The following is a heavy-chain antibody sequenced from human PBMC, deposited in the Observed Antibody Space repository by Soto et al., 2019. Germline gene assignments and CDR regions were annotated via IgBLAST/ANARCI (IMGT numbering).Heavy chain of an antibody. CDR2: ISAYNGNT. D-gene: IGHD3-22*01. V-gene: IGHV1-18*01. CDR3: ARDRGYYDSSGYYYPRTSFDY. J-gene: IGHJ4*02. Sequence: ASVNVSCKSSGYTFTSCCISWVRQAPGQGLEWMGWISAYNGNTNYAQKLQGRVTMTTDTSTSTAYMELRSLRSDDTAVYYCARDRGYYDSSGYYYPRTSFDYWGQGTLVTVSS. CDR1: GYTFTSCC.